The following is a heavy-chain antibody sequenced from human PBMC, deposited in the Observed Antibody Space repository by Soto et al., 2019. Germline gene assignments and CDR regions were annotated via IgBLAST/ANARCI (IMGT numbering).Heavy chain of an antibody. Sequence: QVQLVESGGDVVQPGTSLRLSCAASGFSFSTNVLHWVRQEPGKGLEWVAVMSPSGAEKYYTDSVKGRFTISRDNSKSTPYLQVNSLTADDPAVYYCALDNTPGAPDYFDHWGQGTLVTVSS. J-gene: IGHJ4*02. CDR1: GFSFSTNV. CDR3: ALDNTPGAPDYFDH. CDR2: MSPSGAEK. D-gene: IGHD1-20*01. V-gene: IGHV3-30-3*01.